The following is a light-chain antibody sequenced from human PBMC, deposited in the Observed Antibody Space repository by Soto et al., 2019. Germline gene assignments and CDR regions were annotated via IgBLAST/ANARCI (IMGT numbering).Light chain of an antibody. CDR2: DAS. CDR3: QQFNDFPLT. CDR1: QDISSA. V-gene: IGKV1D-13*01. J-gene: IGKJ4*01. Sequence: QLTQSPSSLSASVGDRVTITCRAGQDISSALAWYQQKPGKAPKLLLYDASSLDAGVPSRFSGSGSGTDFTLSITSLRPEDFATYYCQQFNDFPLTFGGGTKVQIK.